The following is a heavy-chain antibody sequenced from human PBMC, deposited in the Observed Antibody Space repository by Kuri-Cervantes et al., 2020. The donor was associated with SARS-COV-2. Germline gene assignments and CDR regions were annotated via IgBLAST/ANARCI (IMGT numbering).Heavy chain of an antibody. CDR2: IYPGFSAT. V-gene: IGHV5-51*01. J-gene: IGHJ4*02. D-gene: IGHD3-10*01. Sequence: KVSCKGSGYSFTSYWIGWVRQLPGKGLEWMGIIYPGFSATSYSPSFQGQVTISADKSISTAYLQWSSLKAADTAMYYCARLGNIWFGELLTPLPDQWGQGTLVTVSS. CDR3: ARLGNIWFGELLTPLPDQ. CDR1: GYSFTSYW.